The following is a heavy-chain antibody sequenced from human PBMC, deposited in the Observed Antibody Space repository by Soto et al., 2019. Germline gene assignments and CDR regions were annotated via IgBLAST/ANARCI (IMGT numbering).Heavy chain of an antibody. D-gene: IGHD3-10*01. Sequence: PSHTLSLTCAISGYSVSSSSSAWNWIRQSPSRGLEWLGRTYYRSTWIHDYAVSVKSRIIINPDTSQNQFSLQLNSVTPDDTAVYYCARGLRPHFDYWGLGTLVTVSS. V-gene: IGHV6-1*01. CDR3: ARGLRPHFDY. CDR1: GYSVSSSSSA. CDR2: TYYRSTWIH. J-gene: IGHJ4*02.